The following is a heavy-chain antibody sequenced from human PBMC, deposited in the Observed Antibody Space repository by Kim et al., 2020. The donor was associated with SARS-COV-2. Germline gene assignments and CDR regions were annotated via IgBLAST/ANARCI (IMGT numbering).Heavy chain of an antibody. CDR2: IYYSGST. CDR1: GGSISSSSYY. D-gene: IGHD4-17*01. V-gene: IGHV4-39*01. CDR3: ARNDYGDPGGVDY. J-gene: IGHJ4*02. Sequence: SETLSLTCTVSGGSISSSSYYWGWIRQPPGKGLEWIGSIYYSGSTYYNPSLKSRVTISVDTSKNQFSLKLSSVTAADTAVYYCARNDYGDPGGVDYWGQGTLVTVSS.